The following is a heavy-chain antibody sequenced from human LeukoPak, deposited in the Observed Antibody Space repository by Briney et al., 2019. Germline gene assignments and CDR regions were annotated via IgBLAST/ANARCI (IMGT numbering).Heavy chain of an antibody. CDR1: GGSFSGYY. J-gene: IGHJ5*02. Sequence: SETLSLTCAVYGGSFSGYYWSWIRQPPGKGLEWIGEINHSGSTNYNPSLKSRVTISVDTSKNQFSLKLSSVTAADTAVYYCARGRQRELLWFGELPYHNWFDPWGQGTLVTVSS. D-gene: IGHD3-10*01. V-gene: IGHV4-34*01. CDR3: ARGRQRELLWFGELPYHNWFDP. CDR2: INHSGST.